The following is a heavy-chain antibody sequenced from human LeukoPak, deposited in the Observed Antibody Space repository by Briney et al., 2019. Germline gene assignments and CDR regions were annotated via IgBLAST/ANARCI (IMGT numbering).Heavy chain of an antibody. D-gene: IGHD6-6*01. Sequence: GSLRLSCAASGFTFDDYGISWVRQAPGKGPEWVSGINWNGGSTDYVDSVKGRFTISRDNAKNSLYLQMNSLRVEDTALYYCARYRGSSGYHYMDVWGKGTTVTVSS. V-gene: IGHV3-20*04. J-gene: IGHJ6*03. CDR1: GFTFDDYG. CDR2: INWNGGST. CDR3: ARYRGSSGYHYMDV.